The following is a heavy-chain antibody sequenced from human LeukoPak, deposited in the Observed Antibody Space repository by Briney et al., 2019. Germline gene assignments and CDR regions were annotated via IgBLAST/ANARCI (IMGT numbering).Heavy chain of an antibody. D-gene: IGHD4-11*01. Sequence: SQTLSLTCTVSGGSISSGSYYWSWIRQPAGKGLEWIGRIYTSGSTNYNPSLKSRVTLSVDTSKNQFSLKLSSVTAADTAVYYCARAHDYRSAWFDPWGRGTLVTVSS. J-gene: IGHJ5*02. CDR2: IYTSGST. CDR1: GGSISSGSYY. CDR3: ARAHDYRSAWFDP. V-gene: IGHV4-61*02.